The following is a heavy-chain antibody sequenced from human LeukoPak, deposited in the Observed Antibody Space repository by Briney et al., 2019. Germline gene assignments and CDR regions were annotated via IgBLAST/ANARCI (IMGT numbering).Heavy chain of an antibody. V-gene: IGHV3-23*01. CDR1: GFTFSRYA. CDR2: ISGSGGST. J-gene: IGHJ4*02. CDR3: ATPNTAIRFGELGDY. Sequence: GGSLRLSCAASGFTFSRYAMSWVRQAPGKGLEWVSAISGSGGSTYYADSVKGRFTISRDNSKNTLYLQMNSMRAEDTAVYYCATPNTAIRFGELGDYWGQGTLVTVSS. D-gene: IGHD3-10*01.